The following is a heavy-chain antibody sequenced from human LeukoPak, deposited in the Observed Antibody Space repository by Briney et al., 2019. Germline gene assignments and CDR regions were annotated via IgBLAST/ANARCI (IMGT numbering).Heavy chain of an antibody. CDR3: ARALSQQLYYFDY. V-gene: IGHV4-34*01. J-gene: IGHJ4*02. CDR2: INHSGST. Sequence: SETLSLTRVVYGGSFSSYYWSWIRQPPGKGLEWIGEINHSGSTNYNPSLKSRVTISVDTSKNQFSLKLSSVTAADTAVYYCARALSQQLYYFDYWGQGTLVTVSS. D-gene: IGHD6-13*01. CDR1: GGSFSSYY.